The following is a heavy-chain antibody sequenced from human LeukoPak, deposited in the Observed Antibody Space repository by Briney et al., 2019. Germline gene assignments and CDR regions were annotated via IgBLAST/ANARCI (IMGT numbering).Heavy chain of an antibody. CDR1: GYSFTSYW. CDR2: IDPSDSYT. CDR3: ARQDGSGSYYNGDY. J-gene: IGHJ4*02. V-gene: IGHV5-10-1*01. D-gene: IGHD3-10*01. Sequence: GESLKIYCKGSGYSFTSYWISWVRQMPGKGLEWMGRIDPSDSYTNYSPSFQGHVTISADKSISTAYLQWSSLKASYTAMYYCARQDGSGSYYNGDYWGQGTLVTVSS.